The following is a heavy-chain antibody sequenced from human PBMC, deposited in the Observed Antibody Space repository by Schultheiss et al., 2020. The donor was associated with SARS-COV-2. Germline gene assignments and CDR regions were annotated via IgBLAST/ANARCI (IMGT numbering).Heavy chain of an antibody. CDR2: IYSGGST. Sequence: GESLKISCAASGFTFSDYFMTWIRQAPGKGLEWVSVIYSGGSTYYADSVKGRFTISRDNSKNTLYLQMNSLRAEDTAVYYCARGTVLMVYATLGAFDIWGQGTMVTVSS. CDR1: GFTFSDYF. D-gene: IGHD2-8*01. J-gene: IGHJ3*02. V-gene: IGHV3-53*05. CDR3: ARGTVLMVYATLGAFDI.